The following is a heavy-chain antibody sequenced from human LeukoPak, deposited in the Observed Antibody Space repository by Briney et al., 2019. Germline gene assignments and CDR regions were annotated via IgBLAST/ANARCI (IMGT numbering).Heavy chain of an antibody. Sequence: TLALTFTVPVGSISGGYYVGGWLWLPAGKGLEWIGRISTSGNTNYNPSLKSRVTISVDTAKNQFSLNLSSVTAADTAMYYCARQVDPWGQGTLVTVSS. J-gene: IGHJ5*02. CDR3: ARQVDP. CDR1: VGSISGGYYV. V-gene: IGHV4-61*02. CDR2: ISTSGNT.